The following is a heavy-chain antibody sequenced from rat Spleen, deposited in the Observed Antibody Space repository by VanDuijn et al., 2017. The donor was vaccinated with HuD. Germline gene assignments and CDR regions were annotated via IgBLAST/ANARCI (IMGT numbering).Heavy chain of an antibody. CDR1: GYSITSSYR. D-gene: IGHD1-12*02. J-gene: IGHJ3*01. V-gene: IGHV3-3*01. Sequence: EVQLQESGPGLVKPSQSLSLTCSVTGYSITSSYRWNWIRKFPGNKLEWMGYINSAGSTNYNPSLKSRISLTRDTSKNQFFLQVNSVTTEDSATYDCAQSEGTHYYLPLADWGQGTLVTVSS. CDR3: AQSEGTHYYLPLAD. CDR2: INSAGST.